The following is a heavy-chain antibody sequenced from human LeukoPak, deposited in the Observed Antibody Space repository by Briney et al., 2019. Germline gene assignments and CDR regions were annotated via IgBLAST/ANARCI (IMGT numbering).Heavy chain of an antibody. CDR1: GGTFSSYA. V-gene: IGHV1-69*13. Sequence: SVKVSCKASGGTFSSYAISWVRQAPGQGLEWMGGIIPIFGTANYAQKFQGRVTITADESTSTAYMELSSLRSEDTAVYYCARKTLRFLNPFDYWGQGTLVTVSS. D-gene: IGHD3-3*01. CDR3: ARKTLRFLNPFDY. CDR2: IIPIFGTA. J-gene: IGHJ4*02.